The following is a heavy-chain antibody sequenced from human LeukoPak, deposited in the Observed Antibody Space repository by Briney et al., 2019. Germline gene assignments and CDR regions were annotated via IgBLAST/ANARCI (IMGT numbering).Heavy chain of an antibody. V-gene: IGHV3-48*03. J-gene: IGHJ3*02. CDR2: ISSGRTI. Sequence: PGGSLRLSCAASGFTFSSYEMNWVRQAPGKGLEWVSYISSGRTIYYADSVKGRFTISRDNAKNSLYLQMNSLRAEDTAVYYCARQYSSSSGKAFDIWGQGTMVTVSS. D-gene: IGHD6-6*01. CDR3: ARQYSSSSGKAFDI. CDR1: GFTFSSYE.